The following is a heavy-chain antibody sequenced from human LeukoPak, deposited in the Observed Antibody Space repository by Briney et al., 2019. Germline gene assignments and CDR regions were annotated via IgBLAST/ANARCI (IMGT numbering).Heavy chain of an antibody. V-gene: IGHV3-49*04. CDR1: GFTFGDYA. D-gene: IGHD4-11*01. Sequence: GGSLRLSCTASGFTFGDYAMSWVRQAPGKRLEWVGFIRSKASGGTTEYTASVKGRFTISRDDSKSIAYLQMNSLITEDTAIYYCTRGYSIDYWGQGTQVTVSS. CDR2: IRSKASGGTT. J-gene: IGHJ4*02. CDR3: TRGYSIDY.